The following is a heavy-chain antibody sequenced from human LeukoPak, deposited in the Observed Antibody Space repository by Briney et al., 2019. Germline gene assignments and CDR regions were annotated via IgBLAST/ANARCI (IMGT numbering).Heavy chain of an antibody. CDR1: GGSISSGDYH. CDR2: IYYSGST. D-gene: IGHD3-3*01. Sequence: SQTLSLTCTVSGGSISSGDYHWSWIRQPPGKGLEWIGYIYYSGSTNYNPSLKSRVTISVDTSKNQFSLKLSSVTAADTAVYYCSKSHYDFWSGYRGYYYYGMDVWGQGTTVTVSS. V-gene: IGHV4-30-4*03. J-gene: IGHJ6*02. CDR3: SKSHYDFWSGYRGYYYYGMDV.